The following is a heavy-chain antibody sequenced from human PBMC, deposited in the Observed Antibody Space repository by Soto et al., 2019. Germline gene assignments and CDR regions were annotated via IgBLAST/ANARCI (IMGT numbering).Heavy chain of an antibody. CDR1: GGSFSGYY. Sequence: PSETLSLTCAVYGGSFSGYYLSWIRQPPGKGLEWIGEINHSGSTNYNPSLKSRVTISVDTSKNQFSLKLSSVTAADTAVYYCARDPSRGYSYGNNWFDPWGQGTLVTVSS. CDR2: INHSGST. J-gene: IGHJ5*02. D-gene: IGHD5-18*01. CDR3: ARDPSRGYSYGNNWFDP. V-gene: IGHV4-34*01.